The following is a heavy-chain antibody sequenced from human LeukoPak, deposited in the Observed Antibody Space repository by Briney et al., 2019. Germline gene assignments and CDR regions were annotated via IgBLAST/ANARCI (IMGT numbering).Heavy chain of an antibody. CDR1: GVSTTNGIYY. J-gene: IGHJ4*02. V-gene: IGHV4-39*01. CDR3: ARHAEYNSGWHFYLDH. CDR2: VHNVGNT. Sequence: SETLSLTCTVSGVSTTNGIYYWAWIRQPPGKGLEWIGSVHNVGNTYYNLSLRSRVTMSIDTSKHQFSLRPNSVTAADTAVYYCARHAEYNSGWHFYLDHWGQGILVTVSS. D-gene: IGHD6-19*01.